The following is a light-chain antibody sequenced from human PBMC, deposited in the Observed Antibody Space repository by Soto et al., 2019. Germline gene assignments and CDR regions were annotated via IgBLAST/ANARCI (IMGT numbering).Light chain of an antibody. V-gene: IGLV2-14*03. Sequence: QSALTQPASVSGSPGQSITISCTGSSSDFGGYNYVSWYQQYPGKAPKLLIYEVSNRPSGVSNRFSGSKSVNTASLTISGLQAEDEADYYCSSDATSIGVFGGGTKLTVL. CDR3: SSDATSIGV. CDR2: EVS. J-gene: IGLJ3*02. CDR1: SSDFGGYNY.